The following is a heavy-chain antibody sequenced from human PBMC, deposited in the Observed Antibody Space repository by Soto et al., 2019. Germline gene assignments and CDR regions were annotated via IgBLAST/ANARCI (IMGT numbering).Heavy chain of an antibody. Sequence: PSETLSLTCTVSGGSISSYYWSWVRQPPEKELEYIGYIYYTGSTNYNPSLKSRVTISVDTSKNQFSLRLSSVTAADTAVYYCARSMDESTVTTPYEYWGQGILVTVSS. CDR3: ARSMDESTVTTPYEY. V-gene: IGHV4-59*01. J-gene: IGHJ4*02. D-gene: IGHD4-17*01. CDR1: GGSISSYY. CDR2: IYYTGST.